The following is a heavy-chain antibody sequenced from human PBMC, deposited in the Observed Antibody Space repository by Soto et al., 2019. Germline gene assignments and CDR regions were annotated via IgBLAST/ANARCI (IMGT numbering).Heavy chain of an antibody. D-gene: IGHD1-26*01. CDR1: GYTFTSYD. J-gene: IGHJ4*02. CDR2: MNPNSGNT. Sequence: QVQLVQSGAEVKKPGASVRVSCKASGYTFTSYDINWVRQATGQGLEWMGWMNPNSGNTGYAQKFQGRVTMTRNTSISTAYMELSSLRSEDTAVYYCARAPQWGYRESYYYFDYWGQGTLVTVSS. V-gene: IGHV1-8*01. CDR3: ARAPQWGYRESYYYFDY.